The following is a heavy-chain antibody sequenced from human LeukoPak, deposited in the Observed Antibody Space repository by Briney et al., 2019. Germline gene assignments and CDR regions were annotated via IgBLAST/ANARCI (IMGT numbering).Heavy chain of an antibody. V-gene: IGHV4-34*01. CDR2: INHRGST. Sequence: PSETLSLTCAVYGESLSKYYWTWIRQSPGKGLEWIGEINHRGSTNHNPSLKSRVTLSVDTSKHQFSLKLTSVTAADAAVYYCTSSVGSTDYWGRGTLVTVSS. D-gene: IGHD1-26*01. CDR3: TSSVGSTDY. CDR1: GESLSKYY. J-gene: IGHJ4*02.